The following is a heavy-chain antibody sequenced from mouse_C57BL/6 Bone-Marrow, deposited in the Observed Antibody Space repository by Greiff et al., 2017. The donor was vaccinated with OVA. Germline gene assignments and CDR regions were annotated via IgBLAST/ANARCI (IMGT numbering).Heavy chain of an antibody. V-gene: IGHV5-17*01. D-gene: IGHD2-13*01. CDR2: ISRGSSTI. Sequence: EVQLMESGGGLVKPGGSLKLSCAASGFTFSDYGMHWVRQAPEKGLEWVAYISRGSSTIYYADTVKGRFPISRDNSKNTPFLQMTSLRSEDTAMYYCARNGDPYFDYWGQGTTLTVSS. J-gene: IGHJ2*01. CDR3: ARNGDPYFDY. CDR1: GFTFSDYG.